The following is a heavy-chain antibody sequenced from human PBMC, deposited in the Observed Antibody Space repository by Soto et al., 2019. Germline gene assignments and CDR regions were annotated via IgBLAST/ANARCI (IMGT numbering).Heavy chain of an antibody. V-gene: IGHV3-53*01. CDR1: GFTVSSNY. J-gene: IGHJ5*02. CDR3: ARSLAGPNWFDP. Sequence: PGGSLRLSCAASGFTVSSNYMSWVRQAPGKGLEWVSVIYSGGSTYYADSVKGRSTISRDNSKNTLYLQMNSLRAEDTAVYYCARSLAGPNWFDPWGQGTLVTVSS. CDR2: IYSGGST. D-gene: IGHD2-15*01.